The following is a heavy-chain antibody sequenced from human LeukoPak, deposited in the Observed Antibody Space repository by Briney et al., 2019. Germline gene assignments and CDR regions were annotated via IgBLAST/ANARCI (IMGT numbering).Heavy chain of an antibody. CDR1: GYTFTSYY. CDR3: ARGRTKWELTIYYFDY. V-gene: IGHV1-2*02. J-gene: IGHJ4*02. CDR2: INPNSGGT. D-gene: IGHD1-26*01. Sequence: GASVKVSCKASGYTFTSYYMHWVRQAPGQGLEWMGWINPNSGGTNYAQKFQGRVTMTRDTSISTAYMELSRLRSDDTAVYYCARGRTKWELTIYYFDYWGQGTLVTVSS.